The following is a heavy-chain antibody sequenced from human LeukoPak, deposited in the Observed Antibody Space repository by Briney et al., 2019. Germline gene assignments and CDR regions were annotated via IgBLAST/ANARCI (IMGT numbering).Heavy chain of an antibody. CDR3: AREGGDYYDSSFRVFDY. Sequence: SETLSLTCTVSGGSISSGDYYWSWIRQPPGKGLEWIGYIYYSGSTYYNPSLKSRVTISVDTSKNQFSLKLSSVTAADTAVYYCAREGGDYYDSSFRVFDYWGQGTLVTVSS. CDR1: GGSISSGDYY. J-gene: IGHJ4*02. CDR2: IYYSGST. V-gene: IGHV4-30-4*01. D-gene: IGHD3-22*01.